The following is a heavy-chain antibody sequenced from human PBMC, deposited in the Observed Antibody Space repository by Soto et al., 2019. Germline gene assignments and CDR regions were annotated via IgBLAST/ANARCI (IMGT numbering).Heavy chain of an antibody. J-gene: IGHJ4*02. Sequence: QVQLVESGGGVVQPGRSLRLSCAASGFMFNNHGMHWVRQAPGKGLEWVAVIWSDGNNRYYADSVKGRFTISRDNSKNMLYLQMNSRRGEDTAVYYCVRGDNWNDEASDYWGQGTLVTVSS. D-gene: IGHD1-1*01. V-gene: IGHV3-33*01. CDR1: GFMFNNHG. CDR2: IWSDGNNR. CDR3: VRGDNWNDEASDY.